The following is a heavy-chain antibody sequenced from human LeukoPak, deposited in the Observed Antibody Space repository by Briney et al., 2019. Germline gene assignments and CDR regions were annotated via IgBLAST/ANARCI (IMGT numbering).Heavy chain of an antibody. CDR2: IYYSGST. CDR1: GFTFGSYA. V-gene: IGHV4-59*08. J-gene: IGHJ4*02. Sequence: GSLRLSCAASGFTFGSYAMSWIRQPPGKGLEWIGYIYYSGSTNYNPSLKSRVTISVDTSENQFSLKLSSVTAADTAVYYCARHGYSSNPYFDYWGQGTLVTVSS. D-gene: IGHD6-13*01. CDR3: ARHGYSSNPYFDY.